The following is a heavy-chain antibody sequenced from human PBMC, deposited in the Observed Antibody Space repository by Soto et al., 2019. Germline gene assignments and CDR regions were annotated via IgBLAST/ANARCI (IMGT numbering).Heavy chain of an antibody. CDR1: GGSISSYY. D-gene: IGHD5-18*01. CDR2: IYYSGST. CDR3: ARTLYSLVPRLVY. J-gene: IGHJ4*02. Sequence: PSETLSLTCTVSGGSISSYYWSWIRQPPGKGLEWIGYIYYSGSTNYNPSLKSRVTISVDTSKNQFSLKLSSVTAADTAVYYCARTLYSLVPRLVYWGQGTLVTVSS. V-gene: IGHV4-59*01.